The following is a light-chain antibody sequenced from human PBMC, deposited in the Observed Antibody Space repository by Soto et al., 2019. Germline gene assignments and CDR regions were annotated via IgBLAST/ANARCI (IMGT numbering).Light chain of an antibody. V-gene: IGKV3-20*01. J-gene: IGKJ5*01. Sequence: PGERATLSCRASPSVSSSYLGWYQQKTGQAPRLLIYSASTRATGIPDRFSGSVSGTDFTLTISRLEPDDFAVYYCQQFGTSPPAITFGQGTRLELK. CDR3: QQFGTSPPAIT. CDR1: PSVSSSY. CDR2: SAS.